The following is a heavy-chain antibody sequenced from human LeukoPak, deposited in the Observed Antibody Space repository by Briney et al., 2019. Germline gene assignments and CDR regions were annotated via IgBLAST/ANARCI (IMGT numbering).Heavy chain of an antibody. CDR1: GGSISSYY. Sequence: ASETLSLTCTVSGGSISSYYWSWIRQPPGKGLEWIGYIYYSGSTNYNPSLKGRVTISVDTSKNQFSLKLSSVTAADTAVYYCARDRAAAGIFDYWGQGTLVTVSS. D-gene: IGHD6-13*01. V-gene: IGHV4-59*12. CDR2: IYYSGST. CDR3: ARDRAAAGIFDY. J-gene: IGHJ4*02.